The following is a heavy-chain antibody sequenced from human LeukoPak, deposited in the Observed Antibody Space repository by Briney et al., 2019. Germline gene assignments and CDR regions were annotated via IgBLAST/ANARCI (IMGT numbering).Heavy chain of an antibody. V-gene: IGHV5-51*01. J-gene: IGHJ4*02. CDR3: ARQELDYDYVWGSYRATRHFDY. CDR1: GYSFTSYW. D-gene: IGHD3-16*02. CDR2: IYPGDSDT. Sequence: GESLKISCKGSGYSFTSYWIGWVRQMPGEGLEWMGIIYPGDSDTRYSPSFQGQVTISADKSISTAYLQWSSLKASDTAMYYCARQELDYDYVWGSYRATRHFDYWGQGTLVTVSS.